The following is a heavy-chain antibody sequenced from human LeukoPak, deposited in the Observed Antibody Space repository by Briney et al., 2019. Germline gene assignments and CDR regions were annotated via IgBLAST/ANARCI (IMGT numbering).Heavy chain of an antibody. CDR1: GDSVSSNSAT. J-gene: IGHJ4*02. CDR2: TYYRSKWYN. CDR3: VYSYGSGSYYNPLDH. Sequence: SQTLSLTCAISGDSVSSNSATWSWIRQSPSRGLEWLGGTYYRSKWYNDYAISVKSRITISPDTSKNQFSLQLNSVTPEDTAVYYCVYSYGSGSYYNPLDHWGQGTLVTVSS. V-gene: IGHV6-1*01. D-gene: IGHD3-10*01.